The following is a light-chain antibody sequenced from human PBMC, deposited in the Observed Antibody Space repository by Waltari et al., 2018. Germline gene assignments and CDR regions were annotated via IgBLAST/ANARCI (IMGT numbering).Light chain of an antibody. V-gene: IGLV3-19*01. CDR3: LSRDTSSTRV. CDR1: SLRRYY. CDR2: GQD. J-gene: IGLJ3*02. Sequence: SSELTQDPAVSVALGQTVRITCQGDSLRRYYASWYQQRPGQAPFLVLYGQDNRPSSSPDRFSGSTSGNTASLTITRAQAEDAGVYYCLSRDTSSTRVFGGGTTLTV.